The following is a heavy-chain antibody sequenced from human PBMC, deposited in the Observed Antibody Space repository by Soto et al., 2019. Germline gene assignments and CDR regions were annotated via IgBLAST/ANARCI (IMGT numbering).Heavy chain of an antibody. CDR1: GGSISTTSYY. CDR3: ARAYYDTAGYSLDP. Sequence: SETLSLTCSVSGGSISTTSYYWGWIRQPPGKGLEWIGYVYYSDSINYNPSLESRVIISVDTSKNQLSLRLSSVTAADTAVYYCARAYYDTAGYSLDPWGQGALVTVS. D-gene: IGHD3-22*01. CDR2: VYYSDSI. J-gene: IGHJ5*02. V-gene: IGHV4-61*05.